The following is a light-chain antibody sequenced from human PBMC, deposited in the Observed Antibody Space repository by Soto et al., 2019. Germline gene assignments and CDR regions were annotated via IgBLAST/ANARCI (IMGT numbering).Light chain of an antibody. J-gene: IGLJ2*01. Sequence: SLLAQPPSASGTPGQRVTISCSGSSSNIGSNYVYWYQQLPGTVPQLLIYRNSERPSGVPDRFSGSKSGTSASLAISGLRSEDEADYYCAAWDDSLSGVVFGGGTRSPS. CDR1: SSNIGSNY. CDR3: AAWDDSLSGVV. CDR2: RNS. V-gene: IGLV1-47*01.